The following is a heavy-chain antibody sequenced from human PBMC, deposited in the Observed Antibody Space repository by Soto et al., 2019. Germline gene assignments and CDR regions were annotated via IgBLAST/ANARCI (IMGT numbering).Heavy chain of an antibody. CDR2: ISYDGSNK. Sequence: GGSLRLSCAASGFTFSSYAMHWVRQAPGKGLEWVAVISYDGSNKYYADSVKGRFTISRDNSKNSLYLQMNSLRAEDTALYYCTKKVPGKRPFDYWGRGTLVTVSS. CDR3: TKKVPGKRPFDY. CDR1: GFTFSSYA. V-gene: IGHV3-30-3*02. J-gene: IGHJ4*02.